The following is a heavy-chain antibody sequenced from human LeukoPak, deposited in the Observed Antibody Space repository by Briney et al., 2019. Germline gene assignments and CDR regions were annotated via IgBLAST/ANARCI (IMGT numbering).Heavy chain of an antibody. CDR2: MNPNSGNT. D-gene: IGHD6-13*01. CDR1: GYAFTSYD. V-gene: IGHV1-8*03. CDR3: ARVGSSWHYYYYHYMDV. Sequence: ASVKVSCKASGYAFTSYDINWVRQATGQGLEWMGWMNPNSGNTGYAQKFQGRVTITRNTSISTAYMELSSLRSEDTAVYYCARVGSSWHYYYYHYMDVWGKGTTVTVSS. J-gene: IGHJ6*03.